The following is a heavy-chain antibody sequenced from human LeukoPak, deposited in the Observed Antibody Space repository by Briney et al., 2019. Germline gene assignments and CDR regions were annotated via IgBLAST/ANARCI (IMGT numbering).Heavy chain of an antibody. J-gene: IGHJ4*02. CDR2: IVVGSGNT. CDR1: GFTFTSSA. CDR3: AAVYPISIAVAVDPEGSADY. D-gene: IGHD6-19*01. Sequence: ASVKVSCKASGFTFTSSAMQWVRQARGQRLEWIGWIVVGSGNTNYAQKFQERVTITRDMSTSTAYMELSSLRSEDTAVYYCAAVYPISIAVAVDPEGSADYWGQGTLVTVSS. V-gene: IGHV1-58*02.